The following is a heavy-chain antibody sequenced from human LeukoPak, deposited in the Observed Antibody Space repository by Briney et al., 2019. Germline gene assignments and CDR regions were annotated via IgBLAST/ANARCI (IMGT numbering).Heavy chain of an antibody. CDR1: GFSFSNYV. J-gene: IGHJ4*02. Sequence: GGSLRLSCVGSGFSFSNYVMRWVRQAPGMELEWVSSIMESGDITYYADSVKGRFTISRDNSKNTLYLQMNSLIAEDTALYYCARGRENGAYLSRVLDYWGQGILVTVSS. CDR2: IMESGDIT. D-gene: IGHD2-8*01. V-gene: IGHV3-23*01. CDR3: ARGRENGAYLSRVLDY.